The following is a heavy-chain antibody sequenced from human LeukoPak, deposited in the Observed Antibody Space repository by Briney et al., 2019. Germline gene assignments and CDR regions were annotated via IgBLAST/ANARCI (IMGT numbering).Heavy chain of an antibody. CDR2: IRSKANSYAT. J-gene: IGHJ6*03. CDR1: GFTFSGSA. Sequence: PGGSLRLSCAASGFTFSGSAMHWVRQASGKGLEWAGRIRSKANSYATAYAASVKGRFTISRDDSKNTAYLQMNSLKTEDTAVYYCTRRITGTRYYYYYMDVWGKGTTVTVSS. D-gene: IGHD1-7*01. CDR3: TRRITGTRYYYYYMDV. V-gene: IGHV3-73*01.